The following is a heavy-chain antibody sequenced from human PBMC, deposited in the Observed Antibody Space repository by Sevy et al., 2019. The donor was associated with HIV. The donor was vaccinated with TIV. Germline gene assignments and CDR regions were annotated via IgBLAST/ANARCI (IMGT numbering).Heavy chain of an antibody. Sequence: SETQSLTCTVSGASISSHYWSWIRQPPGKGLEWIGYIYYSGSTNYNPSLKSRVTMSVDTSKNQFSLKLRSVTAADTAMYYCARALRPYSFDTNTYFDYWGQGTLVTVSS. CDR2: IYYSGST. CDR1: GASISSHY. D-gene: IGHD2-8*01. J-gene: IGHJ4*02. CDR3: ARALRPYSFDTNTYFDY. V-gene: IGHV4-59*11.